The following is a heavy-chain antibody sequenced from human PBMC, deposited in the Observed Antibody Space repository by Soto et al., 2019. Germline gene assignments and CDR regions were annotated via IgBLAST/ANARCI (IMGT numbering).Heavy chain of an antibody. CDR2: IYQSGVT. V-gene: IGHV4-30-2*01. CDR3: AGMPYTSGLRFDP. CDR1: GDSYSISTYS. J-gene: IGHJ5*02. D-gene: IGHD6-19*01. Sequence: KTSETLSLTCNMSGDSYSISTYSWSWIRQPPGKALQWIGFIYQSGVTSYSPSLASRVSISLDRSNNQCSPKLKSVTAADTAVYFCAGMPYTSGLRFDPWGPGTLVTVSS.